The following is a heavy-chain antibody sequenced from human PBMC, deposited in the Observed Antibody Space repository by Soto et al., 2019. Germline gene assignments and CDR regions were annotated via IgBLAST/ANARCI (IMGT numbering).Heavy chain of an antibody. Sequence: SVKVSCKASGGTFHSYTTSWVRQAPGQGLEWMGGIIPMLGSANYAQKFQGRVSITADEATTTAFMELSRLTSEDSAVYYCARVSPNRLRVFDSWGQGAMVTVSS. J-gene: IGHJ4*02. CDR2: IIPMLGSA. V-gene: IGHV1-69*13. CDR1: GGTFHSYT. CDR3: ARVSPNRLRVFDS.